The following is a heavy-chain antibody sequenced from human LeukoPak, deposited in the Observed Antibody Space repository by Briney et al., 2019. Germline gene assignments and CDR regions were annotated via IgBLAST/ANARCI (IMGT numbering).Heavy chain of an antibody. CDR1: GLTFTDFW. CDR2: INPDGNEK. J-gene: IGHJ4*02. D-gene: IGHD6-13*01. CDR3: SGRDSSRSPRAY. Sequence: GESLKISCAASGLTFTDFWMNWVRLAPGRGLEWLANINPDGNEKYYVDSVKGRFAMSRDNAKNEVYLEMNSLRAEDTGVYYCSGRDSSRSPRAYWGQGTLVSVSS. V-gene: IGHV3-7*01.